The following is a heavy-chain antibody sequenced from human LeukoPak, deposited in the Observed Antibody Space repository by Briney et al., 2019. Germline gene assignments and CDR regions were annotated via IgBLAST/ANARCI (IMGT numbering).Heavy chain of an antibody. Sequence: SETLSLTCTVSGGSITSGDYYWSWIRQPPGKGLEWIGYIYYSGRAFYNPSLKSRVSISVDTSKNQFSLKLNSVTAADTAVYYCARDGGYGDLLDAFDIWGQGTLVTVSS. D-gene: IGHD4-17*01. V-gene: IGHV4-30-4*01. CDR2: IYYSGRA. J-gene: IGHJ3*02. CDR1: GGSITSGDYY. CDR3: ARDGGYGDLLDAFDI.